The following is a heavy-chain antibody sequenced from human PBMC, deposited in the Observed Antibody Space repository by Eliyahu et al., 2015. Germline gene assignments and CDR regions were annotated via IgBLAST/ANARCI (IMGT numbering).Heavy chain of an antibody. CDR2: IKQDGREI. J-gene: IGHJ4*02. CDR3: GREQGRIDS. CDR1: GFTFSNYW. Sequence: EVQLVESGGGLVQXGGSXXXXCVASGFTFSNYWMSWVRQAPGKGLEWVANIKQDGREIYYVDSVQGRFTISRDNAKNSLFLQMNSLRAEDTAVYYCGREQGRIDSWGQGTLVTVSS. D-gene: IGHD2-15*01. V-gene: IGHV3-7*03.